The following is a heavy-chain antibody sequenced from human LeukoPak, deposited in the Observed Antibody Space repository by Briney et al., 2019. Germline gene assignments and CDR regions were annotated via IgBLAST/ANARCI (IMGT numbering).Heavy chain of an antibody. V-gene: IGHV3-30*04. D-gene: IGHD3-3*01. CDR2: ISYDGSNK. J-gene: IGHJ4*02. Sequence: PGRSLRLSCAASGFTFSDYAMHWVRQAPGKGLEWVAVISYDGSNKYYADSVKGRFTISRDNSKNTLYLQMNSLRAEDTAVYYCAKEGSIFGVVIRPYYFDYWGQGTLVTVSS. CDR1: GFTFSDYA. CDR3: AKEGSIFGVVIRPYYFDY.